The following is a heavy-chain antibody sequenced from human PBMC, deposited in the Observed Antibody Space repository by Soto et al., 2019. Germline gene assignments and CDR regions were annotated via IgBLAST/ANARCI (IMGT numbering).Heavy chain of an antibody. J-gene: IGHJ6*03. CDR1: GFTFSSYS. CDR2: ISSSSSTI. CDR3: AGERGILCSGGSCYYYYYMDV. Sequence: GGSLRLSCAASGFTFSSYSMNRVRQAPGKGLEWVSYISSSSSTIYYADSVKGRFTISRDNAKNSLYLQMNSLRAEDTAVYYCAGERGILCSGGSCYYYYYMDVWGKGTTVTVSS. V-gene: IGHV3-48*01. D-gene: IGHD2-15*01.